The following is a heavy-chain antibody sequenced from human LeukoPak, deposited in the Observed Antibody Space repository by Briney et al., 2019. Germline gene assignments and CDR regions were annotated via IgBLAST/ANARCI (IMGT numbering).Heavy chain of an antibody. Sequence: GGSLRLSRAASGFTFSNYNMHWVRQAPGKGLEGVATIFYDVTNKYYVDSMKGRLTISRDNSMNTHYLQMNNQSEERRDVYYCVRDASWGQGTLVTVSS. CDR1: GFTFSNYN. J-gene: IGHJ4*02. CDR2: IFYDVTNK. CDR3: VRDAS. V-gene: IGHV3-33*01.